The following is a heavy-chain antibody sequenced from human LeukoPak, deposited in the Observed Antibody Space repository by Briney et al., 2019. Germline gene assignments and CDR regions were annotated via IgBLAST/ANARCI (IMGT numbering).Heavy chain of an antibody. CDR3: ARVRITIFGVVIPPDY. CDR2: ISAYNGNT. D-gene: IGHD3-3*01. CDR1: GYTFTSYG. V-gene: IGHV1-18*01. Sequence: ASVTVSCTASGYTFTSYGISRVRQAPGQGLEWMGWISAYNGNTNYAQKLQGRVTMTTDTSTSTAYMELRSLRSDDTAVYYCARVRITIFGVVIPPDYWGQGTLVTVSS. J-gene: IGHJ4*02.